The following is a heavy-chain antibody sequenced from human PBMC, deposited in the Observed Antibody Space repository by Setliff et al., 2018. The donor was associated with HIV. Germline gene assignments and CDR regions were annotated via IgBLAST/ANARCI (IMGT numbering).Heavy chain of an antibody. CDR1: GFTLSSHS. D-gene: IGHD2-8*01. J-gene: IGHJ4*02. CDR3: ARDRALSGVLDRAPFDS. V-gene: IGHV3-21*01. CDR2: ISTSGSYI. Sequence: KPGGSLRLSCAVSGFTLSSHSMNWVRQAPGKGLEWVSFISTSGSYIYYADSVKGRFTVSRDNARKSLYLQMDNLRAEDTAVYYCARDRALSGVLDRAPFDSWGQGTLVTVS.